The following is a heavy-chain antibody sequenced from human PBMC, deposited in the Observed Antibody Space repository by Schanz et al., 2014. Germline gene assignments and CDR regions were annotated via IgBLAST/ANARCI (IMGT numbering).Heavy chain of an antibody. CDR2: IRYDGSTK. CDR1: GFTFSSYG. J-gene: IGHJ4*02. Sequence: QVQLVESGGGVVQPGGSLRLSCAASGFTFSSYGMHWVRQAPGKGLEWVAFIRYDGSTKYYADSVKGRFTIFRDNSKNTLYLQMNSLRAEDTAVYYCAKDRSRWLRVLHGLDYWGQGTLVTVSS. V-gene: IGHV3-30*02. D-gene: IGHD5-12*01. CDR3: AKDRSRWLRVLHGLDY.